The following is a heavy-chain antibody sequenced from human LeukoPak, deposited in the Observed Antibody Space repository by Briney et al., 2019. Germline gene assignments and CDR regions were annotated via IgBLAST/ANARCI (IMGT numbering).Heavy chain of an antibody. V-gene: IGHV4-30-4*02. CDR1: GGSISSGDYY. CDR3: ASYHCSSTSCRFDY. CDR2: IYYSGST. J-gene: IGHJ4*02. Sequence: SETLSLTCTVSGGSISSGDYYWSWIRQPPGKGLEWIGYIYYSGSTYYNPSLKNRVTISVDTSKNQFSLKLNSVTAADTAVYYCASYHCSSTSCRFDYWGQGTLVTVSS. D-gene: IGHD2-2*01.